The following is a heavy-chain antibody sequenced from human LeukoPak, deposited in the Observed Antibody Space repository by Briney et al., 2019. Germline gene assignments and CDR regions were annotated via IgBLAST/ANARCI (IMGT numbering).Heavy chain of an antibody. D-gene: IGHD1-1*01. J-gene: IGHJ3*02. CDR1: GFTFSDYY. CDR3: ARDNDPVANWGLDAFDI. CDR2: ISSSGSTI. Sequence: GGSLRLSCAASGFTFSDYYKSWIRQAPGKGLEWVSYISSSGSTIYYADSVKGRFTISRDNAKNSLYLQMNSLRAEDTAVYYCARDNDPVANWGLDAFDIWGQGTMVTVSS. V-gene: IGHV3-11*01.